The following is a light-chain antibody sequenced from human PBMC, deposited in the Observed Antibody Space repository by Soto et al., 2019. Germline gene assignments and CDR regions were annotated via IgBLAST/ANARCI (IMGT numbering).Light chain of an antibody. Sequence: EIVLTQSPGTLSLSPGERATLSCSASQSVTINYLAWYQQKPRQAPTLLIYGASSRATGIPDRFSGSGSGTDFTLTVSRLEPEDFAVYYCQHYGGSATFGQGTKVDIK. J-gene: IGKJ1*01. CDR1: QSVTINY. CDR2: GAS. V-gene: IGKV3-20*01. CDR3: QHYGGSAT.